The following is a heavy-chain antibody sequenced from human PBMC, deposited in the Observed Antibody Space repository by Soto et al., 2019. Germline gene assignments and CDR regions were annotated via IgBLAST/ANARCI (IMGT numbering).Heavy chain of an antibody. Sequence: GGSLRLSCAASGFTFSSYGMHWVRQAPGKGLEWVAVISYDGSNKYYADSVKGRFTISRDNSKNTLYLQMSSLRAEDTAVYYCAKDLYYYDSSGYIPLNYYYYYGMDVWGQGTTVTVSS. J-gene: IGHJ6*02. CDR3: AKDLYYYDSSGYIPLNYYYYYGMDV. D-gene: IGHD3-22*01. CDR1: GFTFSSYG. V-gene: IGHV3-30*18. CDR2: ISYDGSNK.